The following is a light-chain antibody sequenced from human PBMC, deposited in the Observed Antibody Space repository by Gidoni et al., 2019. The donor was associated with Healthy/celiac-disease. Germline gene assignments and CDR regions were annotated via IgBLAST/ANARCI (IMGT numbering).Light chain of an antibody. J-gene: IGKJ1*01. CDR2: DAS. Sequence: DIQLTQSPSTLSASVGDRVTSTCRASPSISSWLAWYQQKPGKAPKLLIYDASSLESGVPSRCSGSGSGTEFTLTSSSLQPDDFAIYYCQQYNSLWTFGQGTKVEIK. CDR1: PSISSW. V-gene: IGKV1-5*01. CDR3: QQYNSLWT.